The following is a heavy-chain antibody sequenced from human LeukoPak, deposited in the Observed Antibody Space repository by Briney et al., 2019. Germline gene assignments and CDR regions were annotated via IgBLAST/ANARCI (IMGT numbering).Heavy chain of an antibody. J-gene: IGHJ5*02. CDR1: GYYFTYYW. CDR3: ARLHGSTQNWFDP. Sequence: KDGESLKISCTGSGYYFTYYWIGWVRPTPGEGLGWMGIIYPGDSDTRYSPSFQGPVTISADRSINTAYLQWSSLKASDTAMYYCARLHGSTQNWFDPWGQGTLVTVSS. D-gene: IGHD2-2*01. CDR2: IYPGDSDT. V-gene: IGHV5-51*01.